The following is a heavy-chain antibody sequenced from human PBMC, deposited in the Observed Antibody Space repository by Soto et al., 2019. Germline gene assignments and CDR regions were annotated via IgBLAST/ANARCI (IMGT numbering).Heavy chain of an antibody. Sequence: QVQLVQSGAEVKKPGSSVKVSCKASGGTFSSYAISWVRQAPGQCLEWMGGIIPIFGTANYAQKFQGRVTITADESTSTAYMELSSLRSEDTAVYYCARIGSGDYYDSSGYSDFDYWGQGTLVTVSS. D-gene: IGHD3-22*01. CDR1: GGTFSSYA. J-gene: IGHJ4*02. CDR3: ARIGSGDYYDSSGYSDFDY. CDR2: IIPIFGTA. V-gene: IGHV1-69*01.